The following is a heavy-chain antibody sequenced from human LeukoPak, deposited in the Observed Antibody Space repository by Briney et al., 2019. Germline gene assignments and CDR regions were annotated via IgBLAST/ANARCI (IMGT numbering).Heavy chain of an antibody. Sequence: GGSLRLSRAASGFTFSSYAMSWVRQAPGKGLEWVSAISGSGGSTYYANSVKGRFTISRDNSKNTLYLQMNSLRAEDTAVYYCAREYINYVQDYWGQGTLVTVSS. CDR3: AREYINYVQDY. CDR2: ISGSGGST. CDR1: GFTFSSYA. D-gene: IGHD4-11*01. V-gene: IGHV3-23*01. J-gene: IGHJ4*02.